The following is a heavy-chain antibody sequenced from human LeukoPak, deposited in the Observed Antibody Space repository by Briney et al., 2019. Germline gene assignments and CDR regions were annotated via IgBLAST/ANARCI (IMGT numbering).Heavy chain of an antibody. D-gene: IGHD3-10*02. CDR3: AELGITMIGGV. V-gene: IGHV3-48*03. Sequence: GGPLRLSCAASGFTFSSYEMNWVRRAPGKGLEWVSYISSSGSTIYYADSVKGRFTISRDNAKNSLYLQMNSLRAEDTAVYHCAELGITMIGGVWGKGTTVTISS. CDR2: ISSSGSTI. J-gene: IGHJ6*04. CDR1: GFTFSSYE.